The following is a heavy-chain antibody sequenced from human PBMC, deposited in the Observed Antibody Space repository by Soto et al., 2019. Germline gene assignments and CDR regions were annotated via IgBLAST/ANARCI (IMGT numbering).Heavy chain of an antibody. CDR2: IGTAGDT. Sequence: GGSLRLSCAASGFTFSSYDMHWVRQATGKGLEWVSAIGTAGDTYYPGSVKGRFTISRENAKNSLYLQMNSLRSEDTAVYYCASLYSSGWYGDYFDYWGQGTLVTVSS. V-gene: IGHV3-13*01. CDR1: GFTFSSYD. J-gene: IGHJ4*02. D-gene: IGHD6-19*01. CDR3: ASLYSSGWYGDYFDY.